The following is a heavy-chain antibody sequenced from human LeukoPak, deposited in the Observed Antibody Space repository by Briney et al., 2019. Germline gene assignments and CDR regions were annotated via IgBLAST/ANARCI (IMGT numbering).Heavy chain of an antibody. J-gene: IGHJ4*02. CDR3: ARSADSSGYYVTHFDY. Sequence: GGSLRLSCAASGFTFSSYWMSWVRQAPGKGLEWVANIKQDGSEKYYVDSVKGRFTISRDNSKNTLYLQMGSLRVEDMAVYYCARSADSSGYYVTHFDYWGQGTLVTISS. V-gene: IGHV3-7*01. D-gene: IGHD6-19*01. CDR1: GFTFSSYW. CDR2: IKQDGSEK.